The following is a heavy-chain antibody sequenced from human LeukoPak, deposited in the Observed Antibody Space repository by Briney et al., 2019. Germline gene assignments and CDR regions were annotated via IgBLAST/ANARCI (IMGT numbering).Heavy chain of an antibody. V-gene: IGHV3-43D*03. CDR3: AKGGFYGTNPIDY. CDR1: GFTFDDYA. CDR2: ISWDGGSA. D-gene: IGHD1/OR15-1a*01. J-gene: IGHJ4*02. Sequence: GGSLRLSCAASGFTFDDYAMHSVRQAPGKGLEWVSLISWDGGSAYYADSVKGRFTISRDNSKNSLYLQMNSLRAEDTALYYCAKGGFYGTNPIDYWGQGTLVTVSS.